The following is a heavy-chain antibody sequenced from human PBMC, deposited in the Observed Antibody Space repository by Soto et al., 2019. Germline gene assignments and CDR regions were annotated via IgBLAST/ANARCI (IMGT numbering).Heavy chain of an antibody. CDR2: INPNSGGT. Sequence: ASVKVSCKASGYTFTGYYMHWVRQAPGQGLEWMGWINPNSGGTNYAQKFQGWVTMTRDTSISTAYVELSRLRSDDTAVYYCARGPPTAEWWQPPLDIPSFACWAQGTVVPVSS. CDR3: ARGPPTAEWWQPPLDIPSFAC. D-gene: IGHD2-8*01. V-gene: IGHV1-2*04. CDR1: GYTFTGYY. J-gene: IGHJ4*02.